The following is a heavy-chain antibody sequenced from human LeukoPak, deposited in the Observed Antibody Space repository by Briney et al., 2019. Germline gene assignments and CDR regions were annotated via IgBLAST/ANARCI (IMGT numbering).Heavy chain of an antibody. D-gene: IGHD3-10*01. CDR1: GYTFTSYY. Sequence: ASVKVSCKASGYTFTSYYMHWVRQAPGEGLEWMGIINPSGGSTSYAQKFQGRVTMTRDMSTSTVYMELSSLRSDDTAVYYCARVLHYYYGSGSYYLDYWGQGTLVTVSS. J-gene: IGHJ4*02. V-gene: IGHV1-46*01. CDR3: ARVLHYYYGSGSYYLDY. CDR2: INPSGGST.